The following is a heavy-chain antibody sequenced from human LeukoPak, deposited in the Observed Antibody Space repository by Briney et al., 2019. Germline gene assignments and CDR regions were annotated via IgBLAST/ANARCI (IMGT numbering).Heavy chain of an antibody. CDR2: INSDGSTT. CDR3: ARAARADCTSPTCHSWLAP. J-gene: IGHJ5*02. Sequence: GGSLRLSCAASGFTLSNSWIHWVRQAPGEGLVWVSRINSDGSTTTYADSVKGRFTISRDNAKNTLYLQMNSLRAEDTAVYHCARAARADCTSPTCHSWLAPWGQGTQVTVSS. CDR1: GFTLSNSW. V-gene: IGHV3-74*01. D-gene: IGHD2/OR15-2a*01.